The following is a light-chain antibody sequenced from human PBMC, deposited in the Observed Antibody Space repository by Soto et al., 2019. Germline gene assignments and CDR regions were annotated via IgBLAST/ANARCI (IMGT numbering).Light chain of an antibody. J-gene: IGLJ3*02. CDR3: QSYGATNQV. CDR1: SGSIARNY. CDR2: EDN. V-gene: IGLV6-57*01. Sequence: NFMLTQPHSVSASPGKTVIISCTRSSGSIARNYVQWYQQRPGSSPTTVIYEDNQRPSGVPDRFSGSIDSSSNSASLTNSALETEDEADYFCQSYGATNQVFGEGTKLTVL.